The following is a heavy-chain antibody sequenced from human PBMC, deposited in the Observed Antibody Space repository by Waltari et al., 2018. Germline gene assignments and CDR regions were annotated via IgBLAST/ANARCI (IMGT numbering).Heavy chain of an antibody. CDR2: IYSGGST. CDR3: ARGLRFLEWLRHYGMDV. J-gene: IGHJ6*02. V-gene: IGHV3-53*01. CDR1: GFTVSSNY. D-gene: IGHD3-3*01. Sequence: EVQLVESGGGLIQPGGSLRLSCAASGFTVSSNYMSWVRPAPGKGLEWVSVIYSGGSTYYADSVKGRFTISRDNSKNTLYLQMNSLRAEDTAVYYCARGLRFLEWLRHYGMDVWGQGTTVTVSS.